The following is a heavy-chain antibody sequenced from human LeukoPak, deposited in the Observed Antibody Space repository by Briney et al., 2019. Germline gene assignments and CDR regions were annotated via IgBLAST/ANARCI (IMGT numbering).Heavy chain of an antibody. J-gene: IGHJ4*02. Sequence: GGSLRLSCAASGFIVNSHYMSWVRQAPGKGLEWVSVIYSDGNTNYADSVKDRFTISRDISKNTLYLQMNILRAEDSALYYCIYAGKFWGQGTLVTVSS. CDR3: IYAGKF. D-gene: IGHD4-23*01. CDR2: IYSDGNT. V-gene: IGHV3-66*01. CDR1: GFIVNSHY.